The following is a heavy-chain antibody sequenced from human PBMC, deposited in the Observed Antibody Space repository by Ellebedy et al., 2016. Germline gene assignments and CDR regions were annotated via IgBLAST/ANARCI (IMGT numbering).Heavy chain of an antibody. CDR3: ARYLVATDDQPFDY. Sequence: GGSLRLXXKGSGYSFTSYWIGWVRQMPGKGLEWMGIIYPGDSDTRYSPSFQGQVTISADKSISTAYLQWSSLKASDTAMYYCARYLVATDDQPFDYWGQGTLVTVSS. V-gene: IGHV5-51*01. J-gene: IGHJ4*02. CDR2: IYPGDSDT. CDR1: GYSFTSYW. D-gene: IGHD5-12*01.